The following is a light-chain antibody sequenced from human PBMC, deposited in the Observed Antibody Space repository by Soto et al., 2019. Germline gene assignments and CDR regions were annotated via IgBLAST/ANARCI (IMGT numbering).Light chain of an antibody. V-gene: IGKV1-8*01. CDR3: KQYYSYPRT. CDR1: QGISSY. J-gene: IGKJ3*01. CDR2: AAY. Sequence: AIRMTQSPSSLSASTGDRVTITCRASQGISSYLAWYQQKPGKAPKLLIYAAYTLQSGVQSRFSGSGSGTDFTLTIRCLQSEDFATYYCKQYYSYPRTFGPGTKVDIK.